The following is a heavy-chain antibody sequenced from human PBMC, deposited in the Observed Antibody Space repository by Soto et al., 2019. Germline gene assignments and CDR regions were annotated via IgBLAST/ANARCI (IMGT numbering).Heavy chain of an antibody. J-gene: IGHJ1*01. CDR1: GGSITSSSHY. V-gene: IGHV4-39*01. CDR3: ARRFEYFHH. CDR2: IYYSGST. Sequence: QLQLQESGPGLVKPSETLSLTCTVSGGSITSSSHYWGWIRQPPGKGLEWIGSIYYSGSTYYNPSLKHRVTISVDTSQNQFSLKLSSVTAADTAVYYCARRFEYFHHWGQGTLVTVSS.